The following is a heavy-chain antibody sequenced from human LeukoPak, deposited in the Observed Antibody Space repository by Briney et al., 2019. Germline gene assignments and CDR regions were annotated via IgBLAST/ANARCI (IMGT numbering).Heavy chain of an antibody. Sequence: PSETLSLTCTVSGGSISSSSYYWGWIRQPPGKGLEWIGSIYYSGSTYYNPSLKSRVTISVDTSKNQFSLKLSSVTAADTAVYYCASFGPYYGSGSLNWFDPWGQGTLVTVSS. V-gene: IGHV4-39*01. CDR1: GGSISSSSYY. CDR2: IYYSGST. J-gene: IGHJ5*02. CDR3: ASFGPYYGSGSLNWFDP. D-gene: IGHD3-10*01.